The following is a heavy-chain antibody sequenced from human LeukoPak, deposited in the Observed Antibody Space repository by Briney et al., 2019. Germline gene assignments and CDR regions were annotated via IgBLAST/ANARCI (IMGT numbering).Heavy chain of an antibody. J-gene: IGHJ4*02. Sequence: GGSLRLSCAASRFTFSSYAMSWVRQAPGKGLEWISAISGSGDNTYYTDSAKGRFTISRDNSKNTLYLQMNSLRAEDTAVYYCAKGDASSSWPYWGQGTLVTVSS. CDR1: RFTFSSYA. CDR3: AKGDASSSWPY. CDR2: ISGSGDNT. D-gene: IGHD6-13*01. V-gene: IGHV3-23*01.